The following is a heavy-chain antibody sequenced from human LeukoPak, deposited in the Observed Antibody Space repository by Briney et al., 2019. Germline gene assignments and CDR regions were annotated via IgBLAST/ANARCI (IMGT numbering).Heavy chain of an antibody. CDR2: IIPIFGTA. CDR3: ASRVVIDRYFDY. V-gene: IGHV1-69*13. J-gene: IGHJ4*02. CDR1: GGTFSSYA. Sequence: SVKVSCKASGGTFSSYAISWVRQAPGQGLEWMGGIIPIFGTANYAQKFQGRVTITADESTSTAYMELSSLRSEDTAVYYCASRVVIDRYFDYWGQGTLVTVSS. D-gene: IGHD3-3*01.